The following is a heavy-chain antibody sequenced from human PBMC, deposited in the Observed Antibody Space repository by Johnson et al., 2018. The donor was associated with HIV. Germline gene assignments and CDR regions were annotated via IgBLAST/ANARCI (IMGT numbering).Heavy chain of an antibody. CDR3: ASDWGSGAFDI. CDR1: GFTVSSNY. Sequence: VQLVESGGGLVQPGGSLRLSCAASGFTVSSNYMSWVRQAPGKGLEWVSYISSSGSTIYYADSVKGRFTISRDNAKNSLYLQMNSLRAEDTAVYYCASDWGSGAFDIWGQGTMVTVSS. J-gene: IGHJ3*02. D-gene: IGHD7-27*01. V-gene: IGHV3-11*04. CDR2: ISSSGSTI.